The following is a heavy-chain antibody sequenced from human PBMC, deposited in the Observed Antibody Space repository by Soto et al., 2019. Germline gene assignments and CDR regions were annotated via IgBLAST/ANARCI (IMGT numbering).Heavy chain of an antibody. CDR1: GFTFSSYG. V-gene: IGHV3-33*01. J-gene: IGHJ6*03. CDR3: ARPKITYYYYYYMDV. D-gene: IGHD3-16*01. Sequence: PGGSLRLSCAASGFTFSSYGMHWVRQAPGKGLEWVAVIWYDGSNKYYADSVKGRFTISRDNSKNTLYLQMNSLRAEDTAVYYCARPKITYYYYYYMDVWGKGTTVTVSS. CDR2: IWYDGSNK.